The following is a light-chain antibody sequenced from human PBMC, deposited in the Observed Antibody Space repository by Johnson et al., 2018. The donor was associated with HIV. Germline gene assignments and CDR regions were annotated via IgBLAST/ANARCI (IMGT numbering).Light chain of an antibody. Sequence: QPVLTQPPSVSAAPGQMVSISCSGSSSNIGKNYVSWYQQFPGTDPKLLIHENKKRPSGIPDRFSGSKSGTSATLDITGLQTGDEADYYCGTWDSSLGAWVFGTGTKVTVL. CDR2: ENK. CDR3: GTWDSSLGAWV. CDR1: SSNIGKNY. J-gene: IGLJ1*01. V-gene: IGLV1-51*02.